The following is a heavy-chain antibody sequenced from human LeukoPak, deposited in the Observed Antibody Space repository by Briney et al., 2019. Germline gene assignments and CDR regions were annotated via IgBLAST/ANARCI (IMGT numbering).Heavy chain of an antibody. Sequence: GGSLRLSCAASELTFTNSAMTWVRQAPGKGLEWVSAISGSGDKIHYADSVKGRFTISRDNSKNTLYLQMNSLRVEDTAIYYCAKDWSCDYWGQGTLITVSS. D-gene: IGHD1-26*01. CDR3: AKDWSCDY. CDR1: ELTFTNSA. CDR2: ISGSGDKI. J-gene: IGHJ4*02. V-gene: IGHV3-23*01.